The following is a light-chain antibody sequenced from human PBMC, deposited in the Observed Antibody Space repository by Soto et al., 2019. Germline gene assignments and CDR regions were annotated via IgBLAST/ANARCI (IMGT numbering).Light chain of an antibody. CDR2: DAS. V-gene: IGKV3D-15*01. J-gene: IGKJ3*01. Sequence: EILMTQSPATLSASPGERATLSCRASQSVSSDLAWYHQKPGQAPRLLIYDASNSATGIPARFSGSGSGTDFSLTISSLQPEDFASYYCQQLYSYPRTFGPGTKVDIK. CDR3: QQLYSYPRT. CDR1: QSVSSD.